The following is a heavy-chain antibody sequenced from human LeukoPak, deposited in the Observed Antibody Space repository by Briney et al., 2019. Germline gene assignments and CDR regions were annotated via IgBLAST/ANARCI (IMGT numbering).Heavy chain of an antibody. Sequence: GASVKVSCKASTYIFTAYYIHWVRQAPGQGLEWMGRINPDSGGTNSSQRFQGRVTMTRDTSISTAYMELTRLRSDDTAVYYCACGGYGVWIPYYFDYWGQGTLVTVSS. CDR1: TYIFTAYY. V-gene: IGHV1-2*06. CDR2: INPDSGGT. J-gene: IGHJ4*02. CDR3: ACGGYGVWIPYYFDY. D-gene: IGHD5-12*01.